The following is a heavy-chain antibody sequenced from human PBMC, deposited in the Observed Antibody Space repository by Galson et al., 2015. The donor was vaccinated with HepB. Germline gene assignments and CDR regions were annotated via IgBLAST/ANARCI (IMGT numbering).Heavy chain of an antibody. CDR3: ARVGLWGYYYGLDV. V-gene: IGHV3-49*03. CDR2: IRSKGYGGTT. J-gene: IGHJ6*02. CDR1: GFIFGDYT. Sequence: SLRLSCAASGFIFGDYTMSWFRQAPGKGLEWVGFIRSKGYGGTTEYAASVKGRFTISRDDSKSIAYLQMNSLRAEDTAVYYCARVGLWGYYYGLDVWGQGTTVTVSS. D-gene: IGHD1-26*01.